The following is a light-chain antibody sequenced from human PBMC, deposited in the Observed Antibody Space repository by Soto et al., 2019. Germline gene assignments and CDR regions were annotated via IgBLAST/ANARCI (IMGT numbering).Light chain of an antibody. CDR1: QIIGSW. J-gene: IGKJ2*01. CDR3: KQYKDFQYT. V-gene: IGKV1-5*03. Sequence: DIQMTQSPSTLSASVGDGVTITCRASQIIGSWLAWYQQKPGKAPKLLIYKATNVQSGVPSSSSGSGSVTDNSLTISSLQPEDSATDFCKQYKDFQYTFGPGTKLEI. CDR2: KAT.